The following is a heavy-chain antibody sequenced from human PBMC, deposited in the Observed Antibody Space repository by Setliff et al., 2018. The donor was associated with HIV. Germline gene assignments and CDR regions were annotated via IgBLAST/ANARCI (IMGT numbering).Heavy chain of an antibody. CDR2: IRSKAYGGTT. J-gene: IGHJ3*02. V-gene: IGHV3-49*04. Sequence: GSLRLSCAASGFTFSSYAMSWVRQAPGKGLEWVGFIRSKAYGGTTEYAASVEDRFTVSRDDSKSIAYLQINSLKTEDTAVYYCTRDKGYAFDIWGQGTMVTVSS. CDR1: GFTFSSYA. CDR3: TRDKGYAFDI. D-gene: IGHD5-18*01.